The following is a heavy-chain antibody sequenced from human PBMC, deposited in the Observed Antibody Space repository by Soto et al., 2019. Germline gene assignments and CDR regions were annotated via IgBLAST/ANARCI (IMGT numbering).Heavy chain of an antibody. CDR2: IYPGDSDT. V-gene: IGHV5-51*01. CDR1: GYSFTSYW. CDR3: ARHIFSPIAAHPYYYGMDV. D-gene: IGHD6-6*01. J-gene: IGHJ6*02. Sequence: GESLKISCKGSGYSFTSYWIGWVRQMPGKGLEWMGIIYPGDSDTRYSPSFQGQVTISADKSISTAYLQWSSLKASDTAMYYRARHIFSPIAAHPYYYGMDVWGQGTTVTVSS.